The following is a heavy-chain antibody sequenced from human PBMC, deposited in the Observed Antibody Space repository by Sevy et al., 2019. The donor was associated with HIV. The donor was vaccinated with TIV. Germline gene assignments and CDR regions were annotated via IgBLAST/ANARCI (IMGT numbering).Heavy chain of an antibody. V-gene: IGHV3-30-3*01. J-gene: IGHJ4*02. Sequence: GGSLRLSCAASGFTFSSYAMHWVRQAPGKGLEWVAVISYDGSNKYYADSVKGRFTISRDNSKNTLYLQMNSLRAEDXXXXYCARNXXGPMIVVVITYFDYWGQGTLVTVSS. CDR3: ARNXXGPMIVVVITYFDY. CDR2: ISYDGSNK. D-gene: IGHD3-22*01. CDR1: GFTFSSYA.